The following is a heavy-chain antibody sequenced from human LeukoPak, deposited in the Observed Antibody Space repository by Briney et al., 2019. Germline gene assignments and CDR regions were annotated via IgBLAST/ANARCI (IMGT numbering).Heavy chain of an antibody. CDR1: GGSFNSYY. D-gene: IGHD3-10*01. CDR2: IHYSGST. Sequence: SETLSLTCTVSGGSFNSYYWSWIRQPPGKGLQWIGCIHYSGSTNYNPSLTSRVTISVDTSKNQFSLKLSSVTAADTAGYYCARTTMVRGTYYMDVWGKGTTVTISS. CDR3: ARTTMVRGTYYMDV. J-gene: IGHJ6*03. V-gene: IGHV4-59*01.